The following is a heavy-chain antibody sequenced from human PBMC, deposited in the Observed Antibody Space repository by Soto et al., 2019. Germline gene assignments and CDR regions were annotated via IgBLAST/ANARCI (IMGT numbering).Heavy chain of an antibody. D-gene: IGHD3-3*01. CDR3: SKDQGDTFFGVVSGPDDFDD. CDR2: ISGSGGST. Sequence: GGSLRLSCAASGFTFSSYAMSWVRQAPGKGLEWVSAISGSGGSTYYADSVKGRFTTSRDNSKNTLYLQMNSLRAEDTAVYYYSKDQGDTFFGVVSGPDDFDDLSQGALVT. CDR1: GFTFSSYA. J-gene: IGHJ4*02. V-gene: IGHV3-23*01.